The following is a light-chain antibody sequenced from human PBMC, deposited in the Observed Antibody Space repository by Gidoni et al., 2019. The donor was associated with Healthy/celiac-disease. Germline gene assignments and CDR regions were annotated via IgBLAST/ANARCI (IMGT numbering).Light chain of an antibody. CDR1: SSNTGSNT. V-gene: IGLV1-44*01. CDR3: AAWDDSLNGWV. J-gene: IGLJ3*02. Sequence: QSVLTPPPSASGTPGPRVTISCSGRSSNTGSNTVNWYQQLPGTAPKLLIYSNNQRPSVVPDRFSGSKSGTSASRAISGLQSEDEADYYCAAWDDSLNGWVFGGGTKLTVL. CDR2: SNN.